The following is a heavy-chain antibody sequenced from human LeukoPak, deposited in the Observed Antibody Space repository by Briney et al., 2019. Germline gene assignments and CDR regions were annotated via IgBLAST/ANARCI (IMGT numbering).Heavy chain of an antibody. V-gene: IGHV4-59*08. Sequence: SETLSLTCTVSGGSISDYYWSWIRQPPGKGLEWIGYFYYSGSTNYNPSLKSRVTISVDTSKNQFSLKLSSATAADTAVYYCARHKYASSWTLDVWGQGTTVTVSS. CDR3: ARHKYASSWTLDV. J-gene: IGHJ6*02. CDR2: FYYSGST. D-gene: IGHD6-13*01. CDR1: GGSISDYY.